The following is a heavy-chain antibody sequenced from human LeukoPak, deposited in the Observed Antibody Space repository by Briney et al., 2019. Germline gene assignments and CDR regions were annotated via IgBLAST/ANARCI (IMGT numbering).Heavy chain of an antibody. V-gene: IGHV1-24*01. CDR2: IDREDGQT. Sequence: GASVKVSCKVSGYTLSEISMYWVRQAPGKGLEWMGGIDREDGQTVYAQKFQGRVTMTEDTSTDTAYMEVSRLTSEDTAFYYCATVGSSYGAFDYWGQGTLVTVSS. D-gene: IGHD5-18*01. CDR3: ATVGSSYGAFDY. CDR1: GYTLSEIS. J-gene: IGHJ4*02.